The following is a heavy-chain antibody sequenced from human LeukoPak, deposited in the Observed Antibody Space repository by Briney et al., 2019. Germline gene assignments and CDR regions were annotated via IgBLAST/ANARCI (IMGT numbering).Heavy chain of an antibody. CDR2: INHSGST. V-gene: IGHV4-34*01. CDR1: GGSFSGYY. Sequence: SETLSLTCAVYGGSFSGYYWSWIRQPPGKGLEWIGEINHSGSTNYNPSLKSRVTISVDTSKNQFSLKLSSVTAADTAVYYCAREVWGHYYDSSGYYDTNFDYWGQGTLVTVSS. CDR3: AREVWGHYYDSSGYYDTNFDY. D-gene: IGHD3-22*01. J-gene: IGHJ4*02.